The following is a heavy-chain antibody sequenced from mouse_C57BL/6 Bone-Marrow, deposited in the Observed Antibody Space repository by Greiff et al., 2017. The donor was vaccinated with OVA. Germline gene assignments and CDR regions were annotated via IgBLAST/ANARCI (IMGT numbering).Heavy chain of an antibody. Sequence: VQLKQSGAELVKPGASVKLSCTASGFNINDYYMHWVKQRTEQGLEWIGRIGPEDGETKSAPNFQGKATISADTSSNTAYLQLSSLTSEYTAVYYCALYPWFAYWGQGTLVTVSA. CDR3: ALYPWFAY. V-gene: IGHV14-2*01. CDR2: IGPEDGET. J-gene: IGHJ3*01. CDR1: GFNINDYY.